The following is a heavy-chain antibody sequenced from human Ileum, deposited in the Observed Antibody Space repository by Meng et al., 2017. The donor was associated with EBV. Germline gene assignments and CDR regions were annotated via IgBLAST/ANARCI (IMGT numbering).Heavy chain of an antibody. CDR2: LYYSGST. Sequence: QLQLQESGPGLVKPSXXLSLTCSVSGDSISSSSYYWGWIRQPPGKGLEWIGSLYYSGSTDYSPSLKSRVTISVDTSKNQFSLKLNSVTAADTAVYYCARTTTHNCFDTWGHGTLVTVSS. J-gene: IGHJ5*01. CDR1: GDSISSSSYY. V-gene: IGHV4-39*01. D-gene: IGHD1-1*01. CDR3: ARTTTHNCFDT.